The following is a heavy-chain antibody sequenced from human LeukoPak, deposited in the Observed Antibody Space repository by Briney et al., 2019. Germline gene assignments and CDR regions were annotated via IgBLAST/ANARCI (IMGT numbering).Heavy chain of an antibody. D-gene: IGHD4-17*01. J-gene: IGHJ3*02. CDR1: GYTFTGYY. CDR2: ISAYNGNT. V-gene: IGHV1-18*04. Sequence: ASVKVSCKASGYTFTGYYMHWVRQAPGQGLEWMGWISAYNGNTNYAQKLQGRVTMTTDTSTSTAYMELRSLRSDDTAVYYCAREPGEKDDYGDGQDAFDIWGQGTMVTVSS. CDR3: AREPGEKDDYGDGQDAFDI.